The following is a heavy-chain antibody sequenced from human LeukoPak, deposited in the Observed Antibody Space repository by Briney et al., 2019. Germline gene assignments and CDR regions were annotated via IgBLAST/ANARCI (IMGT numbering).Heavy chain of an antibody. Sequence: PGGSLRLSCAASGFTFSSHWMNWVRQAPGKGPEWVANIKEDGSEKYYVDSVKGRFIISRDNAKKSLYLQMNSLRAEDTAVYYCARDSWCLRFTSDDYYYMDVWGKGTTVTVSS. J-gene: IGHJ6*03. D-gene: IGHD5/OR15-5a*01. CDR3: ARDSWCLRFTSDDYYYMDV. V-gene: IGHV3-7*01. CDR2: IKEDGSEK. CDR1: GFTFSSHW.